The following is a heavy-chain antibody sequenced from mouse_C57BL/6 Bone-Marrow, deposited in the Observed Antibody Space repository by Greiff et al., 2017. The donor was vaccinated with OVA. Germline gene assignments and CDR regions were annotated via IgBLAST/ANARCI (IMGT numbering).Heavy chain of an antibody. J-gene: IGHJ3*01. Sequence: QVQLQQPGAELVKPGASVKLSCKASGYTFTSYWMQWVKQRPGQGLEWIGEIDPSDSYTNYNQKFKGKATLTVDTSSSTAYMQLSSLTSEDSAVYYCARVRVAWFAYWGQGTLVTVSA. CDR3: ARVRVAWFAY. V-gene: IGHV1-50*01. CDR2: IDPSDSYT. CDR1: GYTFTSYW.